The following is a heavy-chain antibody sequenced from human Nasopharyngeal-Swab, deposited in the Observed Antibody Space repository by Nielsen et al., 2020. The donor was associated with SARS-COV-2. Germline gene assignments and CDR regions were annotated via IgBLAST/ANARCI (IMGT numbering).Heavy chain of an antibody. V-gene: IGHV3-30*18. CDR1: GFVFSSYG. Sequence: GGSLRLSCSASGFVFSSYGMHWVRQAPGKGLEWVAIISYDGSNKYYADSLKGRFTISRDNSKNTLYLQMNSLRAEDTAVYYCAKDMAITMLRGVIAYWGQGTLVTVSS. CDR2: ISYDGSNK. D-gene: IGHD3-10*01. CDR3: AKDMAITMLRGVIAY. J-gene: IGHJ4*02.